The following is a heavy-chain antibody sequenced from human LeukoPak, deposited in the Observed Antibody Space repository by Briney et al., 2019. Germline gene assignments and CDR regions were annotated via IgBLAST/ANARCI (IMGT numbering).Heavy chain of an antibody. J-gene: IGHJ4*02. CDR3: ARGWEDYDSSGYFVY. CDR2: IIPIFGTA. Sequence: SVKVSCKASGGTFSSYAISWVRQAPGQGLEWMGGIIPIFGTANYAQKFQGRVTITADESTSTAYMELSSLRSEDTAVYYCARGWEDYDSSGYFVYWGQGTLVTASS. CDR1: GGTFSSYA. V-gene: IGHV1-69*13. D-gene: IGHD3-22*01.